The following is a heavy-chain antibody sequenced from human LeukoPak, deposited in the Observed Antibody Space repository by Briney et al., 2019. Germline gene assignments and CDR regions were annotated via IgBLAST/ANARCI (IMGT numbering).Heavy chain of an antibody. CDR3: TAGGGTAMVIDY. CDR1: GFTFSSYG. CDR2: ISYDGSNK. D-gene: IGHD5-18*01. V-gene: IGHV3-30*03. J-gene: IGHJ4*02. Sequence: GGSLRLSCAASGFTFSSYGMHWVRQAPGKGLEWVAVISYDGSNKYYADSVKGRFTIPRDNSKNTLYLQMNSLRAEDTAVYYCTAGGGTAMVIDYWGQGTLVTVSS.